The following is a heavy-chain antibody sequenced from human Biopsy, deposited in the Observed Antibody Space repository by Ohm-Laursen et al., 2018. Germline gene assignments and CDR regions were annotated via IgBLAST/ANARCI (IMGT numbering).Heavy chain of an antibody. Sequence: SLRLSCTASGFNFDDFAMHWVRQTPGKGLEWVSGISWNSGRIAHADSVKGRFTISRDTSRNTLYMQMNSLRVEDTALYYCARDAEEFDSSGPRFDYWGQGTLVTVSS. CDR1: GFNFDDFA. J-gene: IGHJ4*02. CDR2: ISWNSGRI. V-gene: IGHV3-9*01. D-gene: IGHD3-22*01. CDR3: ARDAEEFDSSGPRFDY.